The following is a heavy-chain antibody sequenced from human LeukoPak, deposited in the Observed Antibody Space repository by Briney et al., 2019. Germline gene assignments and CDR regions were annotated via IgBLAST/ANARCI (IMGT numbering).Heavy chain of an antibody. V-gene: IGHV1-18*01. Sequence: ASVKVSCKAAGYTSTTYGISWVRQAPGQGLEWMGWISGNNGNTNYEQKFQGRVSMTTDTSTTTAYMELTSLKSDDTAVYYCARDIDILTAFPYYWGQGTLVTVSS. J-gene: IGHJ4*02. CDR3: ARDIDILTAFPYY. D-gene: IGHD3-9*01. CDR2: ISGNNGNT. CDR1: GYTSTTYG.